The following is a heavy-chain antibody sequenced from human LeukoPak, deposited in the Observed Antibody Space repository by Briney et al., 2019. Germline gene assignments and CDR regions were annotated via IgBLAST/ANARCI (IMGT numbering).Heavy chain of an antibody. CDR2: IIPIFGTA. CDR1: GGTFSSYA. J-gene: IGHJ4*02. CDR3: ARAISSSWYDPSTIFDY. D-gene: IGHD6-13*01. Sequence: SVKVSCKASGGTFSSYAISWVRQAPGQGLEWMGGIIPIFGTANYAQKFQGRVTITADESTSTAYMELSSLRSEDTAVYYCARAISSSWYDPSTIFDYWGQGTLVTVSS. V-gene: IGHV1-69*13.